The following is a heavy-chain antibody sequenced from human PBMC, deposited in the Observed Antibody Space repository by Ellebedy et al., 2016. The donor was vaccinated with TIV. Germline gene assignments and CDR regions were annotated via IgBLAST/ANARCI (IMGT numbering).Heavy chain of an antibody. CDR2: IRFDGNNA. V-gene: IGHV3-30*02. J-gene: IGHJ6*02. CDR1: GFIFSNSG. Sequence: GESLKISCAASGFIFSNSGMNWVRQAPGKGLEWVAFIRFDGNNAYYADSAKGRFTIARDNSKNTLYLQMNSLRAEDTAVYYCAKDRGNYGGAPYNGTDIWGQGTTVTVSS. D-gene: IGHD3-10*01. CDR3: AKDRGNYGGAPYNGTDI.